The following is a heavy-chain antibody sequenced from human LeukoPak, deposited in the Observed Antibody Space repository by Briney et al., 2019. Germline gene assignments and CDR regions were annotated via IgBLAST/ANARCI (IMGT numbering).Heavy chain of an antibody. CDR3: ARDPGVVAFHYFDY. CDR1: GFTFSSHA. CDR2: IGGSGGST. Sequence: PGGSLRLSCAASGFTFSSHAMGWLRQAPGKGLEWVSAIGGSGGSTYYADSVKGRFTISRDNSKNTLYLQMNSMSAEDTALYYCARDPGVVAFHYFDYWGQGTLVTVSS. V-gene: IGHV3-23*01. D-gene: IGHD3-3*01. J-gene: IGHJ4*02.